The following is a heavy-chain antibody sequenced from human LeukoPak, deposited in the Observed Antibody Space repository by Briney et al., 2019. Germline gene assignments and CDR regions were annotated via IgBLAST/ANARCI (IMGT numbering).Heavy chain of an antibody. J-gene: IGHJ4*02. V-gene: IGHV3-23*01. Sequence: GGSLRLSCAASGFTFSSYGMSWVRQAPGKGLEWVSSISGSGITTYYADSVKGRFTISRDNSKNTLYLQMNSLRAEDTALYYCAKDRTGYYDTSPDFDSWGQGILVTVSS. CDR3: AKDRTGYYDTSPDFDS. D-gene: IGHD3-22*01. CDR2: ISGSGITT. CDR1: GFTFSSYG.